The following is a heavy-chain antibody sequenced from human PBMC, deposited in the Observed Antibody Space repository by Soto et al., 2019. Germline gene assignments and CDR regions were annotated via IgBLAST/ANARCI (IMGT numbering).Heavy chain of an antibody. CDR2: IIPIFGTA. D-gene: IGHD6-13*01. CDR1: GGTFSSYA. J-gene: IGHJ4*02. Sequence: QVQLVQSGAEVKKPGSSVKVSCKASGGTFSSYAISWVRQAPGQGLEWMGAIIPIFGTANYAQKFQGRVTITADESTSTAYMXLSSLRSEXXXXXXXXSMTSEAAAXXXXXXYWGQG. CDR3: XSMTSEAAAXXXXXXY. V-gene: IGHV1-69*01.